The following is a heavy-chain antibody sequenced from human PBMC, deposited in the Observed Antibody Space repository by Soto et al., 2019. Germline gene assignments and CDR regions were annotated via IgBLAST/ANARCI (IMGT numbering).Heavy chain of an antibody. CDR1: GFTFSSYA. J-gene: IGHJ4*02. CDR2: ISGSGGST. D-gene: IGHD6-19*01. V-gene: IGHV3-23*01. CDR3: AKFGRHWAVAGTCFDY. Sequence: GGSLRLSCAASGFTFSSYAMSWVRQAPGKGLEWVSAISGSGGSTYYADSVKGRFTISRDNSKNTLYLQMNSLRAEDTAVYYCAKFGRHWAVAGTCFDYWGQGTLVTVSS.